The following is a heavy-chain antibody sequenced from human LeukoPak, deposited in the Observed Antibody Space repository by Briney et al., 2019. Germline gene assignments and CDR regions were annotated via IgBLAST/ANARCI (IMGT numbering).Heavy chain of an antibody. CDR2: ISTFNGDT. Sequence: ASVKVSCKASGYTFTGYYMHWVRQAPGQGLEWMGWISTFNGDTNYAQKFQGGVTMTTDTSTSTAYMELRSLRSDDTAVYYCARDGTYGHNYFDYWGQGTLVAVSS. V-gene: IGHV1-18*04. CDR1: GYTFTGYY. CDR3: ARDGTYGHNYFDY. J-gene: IGHJ4*02. D-gene: IGHD3-10*01.